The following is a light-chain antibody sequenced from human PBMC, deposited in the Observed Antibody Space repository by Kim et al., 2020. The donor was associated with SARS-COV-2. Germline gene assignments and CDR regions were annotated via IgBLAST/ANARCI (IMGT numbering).Light chain of an antibody. J-gene: IGLJ3*02. CDR2: RDN. CDR3: SAWDISLSAWV. V-gene: IGLV10-54*01. Sequence: QTSAPTCTVTDEKVGNQGAAWLQQHQHPPPTLLSYRDNNRASGVAESLSSSRSGNTASLTITGLQPEVEADYYCSAWDISLSAWVFGGGTQLTVL. CDR1: DEKVGNQG.